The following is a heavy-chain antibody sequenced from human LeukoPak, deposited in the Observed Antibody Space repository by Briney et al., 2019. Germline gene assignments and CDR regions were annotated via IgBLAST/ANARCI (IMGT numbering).Heavy chain of an antibody. CDR2: VDPEDGET. CDR1: GYTFTDNY. D-gene: IGHD4-23*01. CDR3: ATGTVVGRGYYAMDV. J-gene: IGHJ6*04. V-gene: IGHV1-69-2*01. Sequence: ASVKISCKVSGYTFTDNYMHWVQQAPGKGLEWIGLVDPEDGETIYAENFQGRITITADTSTDTAYMELTSLRSEDTALYYCATGTVVGRGYYAMDVWGEGTTVTVSS.